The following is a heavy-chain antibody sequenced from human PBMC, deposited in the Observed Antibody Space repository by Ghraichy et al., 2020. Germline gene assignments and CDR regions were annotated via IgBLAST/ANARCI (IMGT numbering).Heavy chain of an antibody. CDR2: INHSGST. D-gene: IGHD3-3*01. Sequence: SETLSLTCAVYGGSFSGYYWSWIRQPPGKGLEWIGEINHSGSTNYNPSLKSRVTISVDTSKNQFSLKLSSVTAADTAVYYCARGDYDFWSGYYFPVSLYYYYGMDVWGQGTTVTVSS. V-gene: IGHV4-34*01. J-gene: IGHJ6*02. CDR1: GGSFSGYY. CDR3: ARGDYDFWSGYYFPVSLYYYYGMDV.